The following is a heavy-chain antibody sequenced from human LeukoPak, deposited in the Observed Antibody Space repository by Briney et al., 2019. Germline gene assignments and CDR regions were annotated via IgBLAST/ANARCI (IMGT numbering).Heavy chain of an antibody. CDR2: ITGDGGTT. V-gene: IGHV3-64*01. CDR1: GFTFRNYA. Sequence: GGSLRLSCAASGFTFRNYAMHWVRQAPGEGLEYVSAITGDGGTTYYARSVKDRFTIFRDNSKNTLYLQMGSLRAEDMAVYYCARIYYDRGGHYYDYWGQGTLVTVSS. J-gene: IGHJ4*02. CDR3: ARIYYDRGGHYYDY. D-gene: IGHD3-22*01.